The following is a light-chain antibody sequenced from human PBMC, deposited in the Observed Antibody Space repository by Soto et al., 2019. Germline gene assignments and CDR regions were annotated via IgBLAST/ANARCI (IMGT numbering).Light chain of an antibody. V-gene: IGLV2-14*01. CDR3: SSYTRANTRV. CDR1: SSDIGAYNK. Sequence: QSVLTQPASVSGSPGQAITISCTGTSSDIGAYNKVSWYQQYPGKAPKLVIFAVSDRASGISSRFSGSKSGNTASLTISGLQAEDEADYYCSSYTRANTRVFGGGTKLTVL. J-gene: IGLJ3*02. CDR2: AVS.